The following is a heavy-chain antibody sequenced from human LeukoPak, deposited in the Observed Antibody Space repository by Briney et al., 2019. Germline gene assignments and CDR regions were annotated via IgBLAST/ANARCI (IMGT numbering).Heavy chain of an antibody. CDR1: GFTFSSYA. J-gene: IGHJ4*02. Sequence: GGSLRLSCAASGFTFSSYAMSWVRQAPGKGLEWVSAISGSGGSTYYADSVKGRFTISRDNSKNTLYLQMNSLGAEDTAVYYCAPFSAVTHYYFDYWGQGTLVTVSS. V-gene: IGHV3-23*01. CDR2: ISGSGGST. D-gene: IGHD6-13*01. CDR3: APFSAVTHYYFDY.